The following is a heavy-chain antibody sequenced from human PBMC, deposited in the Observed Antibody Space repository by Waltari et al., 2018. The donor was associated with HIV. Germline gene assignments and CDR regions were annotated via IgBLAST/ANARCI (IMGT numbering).Heavy chain of an antibody. V-gene: IGHV4-31*03. Sequence: QVHLQESGPGLVTPSQTLSLTCPFSGGSISRGGYYWSWFRQPPGKGLEWIGYIYSSGSTSYNPSLKSRVTISVDTSKNQFSRKLSSVTAAGTAVYYCARDHATIFGGGGRDYGMDVWGQGTTVTVSS. CDR3: ARDHATIFGGGGRDYGMDV. CDR2: IYSSGST. CDR1: GGSISRGGYY. J-gene: IGHJ6*02. D-gene: IGHD3-3*01.